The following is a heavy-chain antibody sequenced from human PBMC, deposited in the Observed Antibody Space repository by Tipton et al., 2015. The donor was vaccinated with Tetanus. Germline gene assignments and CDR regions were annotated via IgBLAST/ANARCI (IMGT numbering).Heavy chain of an antibody. D-gene: IGHD3-22*01. CDR2: ILAGGGST. CDR1: GFRFNSYA. CDR3: AKAWGAVVTLDY. V-gene: IGHV3-23*01. Sequence: SLRLSFAASGFRFNSYAMSWVRQAPGKGLEWVSGILAGGGSTYYADSVKGRFTMSRDNSQDTVSLQMNNLRADDTAVYYCAKAWGAVVTLDYWGQGTLVTVSS. J-gene: IGHJ4*02.